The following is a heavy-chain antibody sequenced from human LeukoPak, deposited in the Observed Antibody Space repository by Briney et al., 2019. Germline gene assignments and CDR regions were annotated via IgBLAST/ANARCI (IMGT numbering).Heavy chain of an antibody. CDR1: AGSISSGSYY. J-gene: IGHJ5*02. V-gene: IGHV4-61*02. Sequence: SETLSLTCTVSAGSISSGSYYWSWIRQPAGKGLEWIGRISTSGSTNYNPSLKSRVTISVDTSKNQFSLKLSSVTAADTAVYYCARQYCPNSACYGGRGWFAPWGQGTLVTVSS. CDR3: ARQYCPNSACYGGRGWFAP. D-gene: IGHD2-8*01. CDR2: ISTSGST.